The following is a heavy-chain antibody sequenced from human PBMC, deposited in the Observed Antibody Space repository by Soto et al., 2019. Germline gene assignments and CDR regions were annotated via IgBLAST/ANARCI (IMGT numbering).Heavy chain of an antibody. Sequence: QVQLVESGGGVVQPGRSLRLSCAASGFTFSSYGMHWVRQAPGKGLEWVAVISYDGSNKYYADSVKGRFTISRDNSKNTLYLQMNSLRAEDTAVYYCAKDNVPGYYYDSSGPVFDYWGQGTLVTVSS. CDR2: ISYDGSNK. J-gene: IGHJ4*02. D-gene: IGHD3-22*01. V-gene: IGHV3-30*18. CDR1: GFTFSSYG. CDR3: AKDNVPGYYYDSSGPVFDY.